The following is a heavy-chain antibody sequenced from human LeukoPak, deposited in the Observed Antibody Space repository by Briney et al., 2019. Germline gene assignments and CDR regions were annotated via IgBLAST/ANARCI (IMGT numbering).Heavy chain of an antibody. V-gene: IGHV3-53*01. CDR1: GISVSSSY. Sequence: GGSLRLSWAASGISVSSSYMSWVRQAPGKGLEWVSVVYGGGSTYYADSVKGRFTISRDNSKNTLYLQMNSLRAEDTAVYYCTWERGSSSSWSYYFDSWGQGTLVTVSS. CDR3: TWERGSSSSWSYYFDS. D-gene: IGHD6-13*01. CDR2: VYGGGST. J-gene: IGHJ4*02.